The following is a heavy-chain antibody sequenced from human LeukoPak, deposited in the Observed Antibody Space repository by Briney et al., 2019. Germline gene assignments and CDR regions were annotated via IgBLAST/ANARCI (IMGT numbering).Heavy chain of an antibody. Sequence: GGSLRLSCAASGFTFSSYSMNWVRQAPGKGLEWVSYISSSSTIYYADSVKGRFTISRDNAKNSLYLQMNSLRAEDTAVYYCARVLSSSSPDAFDIWGQGTTVTVSS. CDR2: ISSSSTI. J-gene: IGHJ3*02. V-gene: IGHV3-48*01. CDR3: ARVLSSSSPDAFDI. D-gene: IGHD6-6*01. CDR1: GFTFSSYS.